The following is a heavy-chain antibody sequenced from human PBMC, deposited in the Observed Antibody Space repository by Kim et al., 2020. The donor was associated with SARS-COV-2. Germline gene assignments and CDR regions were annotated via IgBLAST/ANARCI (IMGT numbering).Heavy chain of an antibody. V-gene: IGHV3-33*01. Sequence: AGSVKGRFIISRDNSKNTLYLQMSSLRAEDTALYHCARGSSTAMFAPLGYWGQGTLVTVSS. CDR3: ARGSSTAMFAPLGY. D-gene: IGHD5-18*01. J-gene: IGHJ4*02.